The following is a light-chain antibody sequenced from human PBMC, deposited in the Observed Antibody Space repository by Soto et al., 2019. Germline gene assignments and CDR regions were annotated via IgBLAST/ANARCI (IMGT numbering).Light chain of an antibody. J-gene: IGKJ4*02. CDR1: QSISNW. Sequence: IPMTLSPSTLPASVGDRVTITCRASQSISNWLAWYQQKPGTDPKALIYHASKLQSGAQSRFGGGGGREEFTPISRSLQQDDSATYCCQQYNAYLSFGGGTKVDIK. CDR2: HAS. V-gene: IGKV1-5*01. CDR3: QQYNAYLS.